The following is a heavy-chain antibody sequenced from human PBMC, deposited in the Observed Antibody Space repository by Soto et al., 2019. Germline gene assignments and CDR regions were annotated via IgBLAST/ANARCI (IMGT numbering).Heavy chain of an antibody. Sequence: EVQLVESGGGLIQPGGSLRLSCEASGFTFSSYSMNWVSQAPGKGLEWISYISSSDINIYYADSVKGRFTISRDIAKNSLYLQMNSLRAEDTAVYYCARDYGDYVPRNDYWGQGTLVTVSS. CDR3: ARDYGDYVPRNDY. V-gene: IGHV3-48*01. CDR2: ISSSDINI. D-gene: IGHD4-17*01. CDR1: GFTFSSYS. J-gene: IGHJ4*02.